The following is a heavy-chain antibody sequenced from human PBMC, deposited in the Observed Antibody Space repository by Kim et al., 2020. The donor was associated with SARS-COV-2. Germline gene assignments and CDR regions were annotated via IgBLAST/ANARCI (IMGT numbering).Heavy chain of an antibody. CDR1: GFTFSSYA. CDR2: ISYDGSNK. Sequence: GGSLRLSCAASGFTFSSYAMHWVRQAPGKGLEWVAVISYDGSNKYYADSVKGRFTISRDNSKNTLYLQMNSLRAEDTAVYYCARDASGDRITMVRGVNKYYYYYYGMDVWGQGTTVTVSS. V-gene: IGHV3-30*04. D-gene: IGHD3-10*01. J-gene: IGHJ6*02. CDR3: ARDASGDRITMVRGVNKYYYYYYGMDV.